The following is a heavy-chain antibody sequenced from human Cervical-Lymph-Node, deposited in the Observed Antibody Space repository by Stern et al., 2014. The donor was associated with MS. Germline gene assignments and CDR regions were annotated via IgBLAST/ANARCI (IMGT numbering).Heavy chain of an antibody. J-gene: IGHJ6*02. D-gene: IGHD3-10*01. Sequence: VQLVESGAEVKKVGSSVKVSCKASGDTLSSHTISWVRQAPGKGLEWMGGLIPVFDAPNYAQKFQGRVKITSDETTNTAHMELSSLGSEDTAVYYCATGAHGMDVWGQGTAVSVSS. CDR3: ATGAHGMDV. CDR1: GDTLSSHT. CDR2: LIPVFDAP. V-gene: IGHV1-69*01.